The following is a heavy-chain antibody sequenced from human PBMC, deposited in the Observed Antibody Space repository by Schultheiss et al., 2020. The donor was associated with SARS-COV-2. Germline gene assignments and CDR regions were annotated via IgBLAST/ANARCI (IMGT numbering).Heavy chain of an antibody. CDR3: ARGISSIAVAGTYWFDP. J-gene: IGHJ5*02. V-gene: IGHV4-59*12. D-gene: IGHD6-19*01. CDR1: GDSISSYY. Sequence: SETLSLTCTVSGDSISSYYWSWIRQPPGKGLEWIGYIYYSGSTNYNPSLKSRVTISLDTYKNQFSLQLNSVTPEDTAVYYCARGISSIAVAGTYWFDPWGQGSLVTVSS. CDR2: IYYSGST.